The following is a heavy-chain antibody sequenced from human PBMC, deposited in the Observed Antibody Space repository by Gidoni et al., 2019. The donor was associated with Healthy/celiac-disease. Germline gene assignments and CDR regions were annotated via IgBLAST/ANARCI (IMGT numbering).Heavy chain of an antibody. CDR3: ARGRSDFWSGYTIDY. V-gene: IGHV4-34*01. CDR1: GRSFSGYY. J-gene: IGHJ4*02. CDR2: INHSGST. D-gene: IGHD3-3*01. Sequence: QVQLQQWGAGLLKPSETLSLTCAVSGRSFSGYYWSWIRQPPGKGLEWIGEINHSGSTNYNPSLKSRVTISVDTSKNQFSLKLSSVTAADTAVYYCARGRSDFWSGYTIDYWGQGTLVAVSS.